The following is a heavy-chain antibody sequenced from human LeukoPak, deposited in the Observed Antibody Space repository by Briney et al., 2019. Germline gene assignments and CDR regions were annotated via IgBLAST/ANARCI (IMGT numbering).Heavy chain of an antibody. CDR3: ARAMVRGVTFDY. CDR2: IYHSGTT. Sequence: SETLSLTCTVSGYYITSGYYWGWIRQPPGKGLEWIESIYHSGTTHYNPSLKSRVTISVDTSKNQFSLKLSSVTAADTAVYYCARAMVRGVTFDYWGQGTLVTVSS. CDR1: GYYITSGYY. D-gene: IGHD3-10*01. V-gene: IGHV4-38-2*02. J-gene: IGHJ4*02.